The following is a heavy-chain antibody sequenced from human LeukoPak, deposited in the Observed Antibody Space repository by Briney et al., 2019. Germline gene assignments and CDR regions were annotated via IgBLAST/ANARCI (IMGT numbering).Heavy chain of an antibody. CDR1: GGSISSSSYY. V-gene: IGHV4-39*01. CDR3: ARHLTSSWFGELTQWFDP. D-gene: IGHD3-10*01. Sequence: SETLSLTCTVSGGSISSSSYYWGWIRQPPGKGLEWIGSIYYSGSTYYNPSLKSRVTISVDTSKNQFSLKLSSVTAADTAVYYCARHLTSSWFGELTQWFDPWGQGTLVTVSS. J-gene: IGHJ5*02. CDR2: IYYSGST.